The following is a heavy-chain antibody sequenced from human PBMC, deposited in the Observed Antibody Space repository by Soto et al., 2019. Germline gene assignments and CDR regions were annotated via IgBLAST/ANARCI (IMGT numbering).Heavy chain of an antibody. V-gene: IGHV3-74*01. Sequence: LRLSCAASGFTFSSYWMHWVRQAPGKGLVWVSRINSDGSSTSYADSVKGRFTISRDNAKNTLYLQMNSLRAEDTAVYYCARVPCTSHCYESFDYWGQGTLVTVSS. CDR1: GFTFSSYW. CDR3: ARVPCTSHCYESFDY. D-gene: IGHD2-2*01. J-gene: IGHJ4*02. CDR2: INSDGSST.